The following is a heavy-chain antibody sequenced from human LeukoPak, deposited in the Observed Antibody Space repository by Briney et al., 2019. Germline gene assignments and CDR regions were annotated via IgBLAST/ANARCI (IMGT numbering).Heavy chain of an antibody. CDR2: ISAYNGNT. Sequence: GASVTVSCTASGYTFTSYGISWVRQAPGQGLEWMGWISAYNGNTNYAQKLQGRVTMTTDTSTSTAYMELRSLRSDDTAVYYCARALADVATIPFYFDYWGQGTLVTVSS. V-gene: IGHV1-18*01. J-gene: IGHJ4*02. CDR1: GYTFTSYG. CDR3: ARALADVATIPFYFDY. D-gene: IGHD5-12*01.